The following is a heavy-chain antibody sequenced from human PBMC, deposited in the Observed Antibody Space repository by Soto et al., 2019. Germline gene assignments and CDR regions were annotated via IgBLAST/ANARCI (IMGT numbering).Heavy chain of an antibody. J-gene: IGHJ6*02. D-gene: IGHD3-10*01. Sequence: SVKVSCKASGDTISSYAISWVRQAPGQGXEWMGGIIPIFATAHYAQNFLGRVTISADKSKGTAYMELSSLRSEDTAVYYCARSIAMIRGVMISSYYYYHGMDVWGQGTTVTVSS. CDR1: GDTISSYA. CDR2: IIPIFATA. V-gene: IGHV1-69*06. CDR3: ARSIAMIRGVMISSYYYYHGMDV.